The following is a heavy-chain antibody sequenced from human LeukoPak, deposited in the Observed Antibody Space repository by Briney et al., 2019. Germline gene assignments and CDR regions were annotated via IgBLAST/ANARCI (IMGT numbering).Heavy chain of an antibody. J-gene: IGHJ4*02. D-gene: IGHD1-7*01. CDR3: ARDGQYNWNYDY. Sequence: GGSLRLSCAASGFTFSSYSMNWVRQAPGKGLEWVADIKQDGSEKTYVDSVKGRFTISRDNAKNSLYLQMNSLRAEDTAVYYCARDGQYNWNYDYWGQGTLVTVSS. V-gene: IGHV3-7*01. CDR2: IKQDGSEK. CDR1: GFTFSSYS.